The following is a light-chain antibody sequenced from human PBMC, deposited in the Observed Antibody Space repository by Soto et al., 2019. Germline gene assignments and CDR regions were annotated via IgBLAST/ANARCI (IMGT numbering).Light chain of an antibody. J-gene: IGKJ1*01. V-gene: IGKV2-30*02. CDR3: VQTIRWPWT. CDR1: HSLVHSDGTTY. CDR2: KVS. Sequence: EVVMTQSPLSLPVTHGQPASISCRSRHSLVHSDGTTYLNWFQQRPGQSPRRLIYKVSHRDSGVPDRFSGGGSGTYFTLKINRVGSEDVWVYFCVQTIRWPWTFGQGSKVDNK.